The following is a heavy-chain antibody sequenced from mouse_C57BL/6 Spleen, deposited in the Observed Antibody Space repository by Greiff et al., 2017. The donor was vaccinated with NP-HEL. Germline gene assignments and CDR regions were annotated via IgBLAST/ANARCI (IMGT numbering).Heavy chain of an antibody. CDR2: IDPSDSYT. D-gene: IGHD1-1*02. CDR3: ARLRGSRWYFDV. CDR1: GYTFTSYW. V-gene: IGHV1-69*01. J-gene: IGHJ1*03. Sequence: VQLQQPGAELVMPGASVKLSCKASGYTFTSYWMHWVKQRPGQGLEWIGEIDPSDSYTNYNQKFKGKSTLTVDKSSSTAYMQLSSLTSEDSAVYYCARLRGSRWYFDVWGTGTTVTVSS.